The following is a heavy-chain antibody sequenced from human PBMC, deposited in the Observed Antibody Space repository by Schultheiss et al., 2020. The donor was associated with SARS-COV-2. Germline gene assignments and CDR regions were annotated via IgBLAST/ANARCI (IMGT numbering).Heavy chain of an antibody. Sequence: GGSLRLSCAASGFTFSNYGMHWVRQAPGKGLEWVAIMWYDGSNKYYADSVKGRFTISRDNSKNTLYLQMNSLRAEDTAVYYCARSVPYDFWSDYYDYYYYGMDVWGQGTTVTVSS. CDR2: MWYDGSNK. CDR1: GFTFSNYG. D-gene: IGHD3-3*01. J-gene: IGHJ6*02. CDR3: ARSVPYDFWSDYYDYYYYGMDV. V-gene: IGHV3-33*01.